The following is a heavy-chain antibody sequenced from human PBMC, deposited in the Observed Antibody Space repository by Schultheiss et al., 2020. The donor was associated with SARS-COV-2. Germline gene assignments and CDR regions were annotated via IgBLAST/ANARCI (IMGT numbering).Heavy chain of an antibody. D-gene: IGHD5-12*01. Sequence: GESLKISCAASGFTFSSYAMSWVRQAPGKGLEWVSAISGSGGSTYYADSVKGRFTISRDNSKNSLYLQMNSLRAEDTAVYYCARETYGGYAGYDYWGQGTLVTVSS. CDR2: ISGSGGST. CDR1: GFTFSSYA. J-gene: IGHJ4*02. CDR3: ARETYGGYAGYDY. V-gene: IGHV3-23*01.